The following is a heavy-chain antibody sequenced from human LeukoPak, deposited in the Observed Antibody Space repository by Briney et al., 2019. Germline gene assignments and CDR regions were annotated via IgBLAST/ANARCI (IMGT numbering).Heavy chain of an antibody. CDR1: GFTFDDYA. CDR2: ISWNSFSI. CDR3: AKSSGNYLNYYYYMDV. Sequence: GRSLRLSCAASGFTFDDYAMHWVRQAPGKGLEWVSGISWNSFSIGYADSVKGRFTISRDNAKNSLYLQMNSLRAEDTALYYCAKSSGNYLNYYYYMDVWGKGTTVTVSS. J-gene: IGHJ6*03. V-gene: IGHV3-9*01. D-gene: IGHD3-10*01.